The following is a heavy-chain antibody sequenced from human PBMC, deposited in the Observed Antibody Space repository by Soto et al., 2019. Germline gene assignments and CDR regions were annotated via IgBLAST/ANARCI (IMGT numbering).Heavy chain of an antibody. D-gene: IGHD3-10*01. Sequence: GGSLRLSCAASGFTFSSYAMSWVRQAPGKGLEWVSAISGSGGSTYYADSVKGRFTISRDNSKNTLYLQMNSLRAEDTAVYYCAKDHYYGSGSYYSGLTYYYYYMDVWGKGTTVTVSS. V-gene: IGHV3-23*01. J-gene: IGHJ6*03. CDR1: GFTFSSYA. CDR3: AKDHYYGSGSYYSGLTYYYYYMDV. CDR2: ISGSGGST.